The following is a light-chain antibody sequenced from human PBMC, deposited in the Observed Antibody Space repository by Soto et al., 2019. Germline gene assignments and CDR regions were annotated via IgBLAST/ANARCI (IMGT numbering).Light chain of an antibody. J-gene: IGLJ1*01. CDR2: EVS. Sequence: QSVLTQPASVSGSPGQSITISCTGTSSDVGGYNYVSWYQQHPGKAPKLMIHEVSNRPSGVPNRFSGSKSGNTASLAISGLQAEDEADYYCASYTSSSTFYVFGTGTKLTVL. CDR3: ASYTSSSTFYV. V-gene: IGLV2-14*01. CDR1: SSDVGGYNY.